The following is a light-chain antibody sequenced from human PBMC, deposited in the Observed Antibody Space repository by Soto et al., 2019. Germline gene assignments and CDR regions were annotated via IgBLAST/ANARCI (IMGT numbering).Light chain of an antibody. CDR1: NSSIGNNS. J-gene: IGLJ3*02. CDR2: ATD. V-gene: IGLV1-51*02. CDR3: GSWDSSLSAGV. Sequence: QSVLTQPHSVSAAPEQKVTISCSGRNSSIGNNSLSWYQQLPGTAPTLLIYATDKRTSGIPDRFSGSKSGTSATLAITGLQTGDEADYYCGSWDSSLSAGVFGGGTQRTVL.